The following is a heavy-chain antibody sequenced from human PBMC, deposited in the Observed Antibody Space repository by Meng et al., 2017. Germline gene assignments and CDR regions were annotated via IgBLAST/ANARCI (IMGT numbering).Heavy chain of an antibody. D-gene: IGHD3-22*01. CDR3: AKSDYYYDSSGYWDYYYGMDV. CDR2: ISWDGGST. V-gene: IGHV3-43*01. Sequence: GESLKISCAASGFTFDDYTMHWVRQAPGKGLEWVSLISWDGGSTYYADSVKGRFTISRDNSKNSLYLQMNSLRTEDTALYYCAKSDYYYDSSGYWDYYYGMDVWGQGTTVTGYS. J-gene: IGHJ6*01. CDR1: GFTFDDYT.